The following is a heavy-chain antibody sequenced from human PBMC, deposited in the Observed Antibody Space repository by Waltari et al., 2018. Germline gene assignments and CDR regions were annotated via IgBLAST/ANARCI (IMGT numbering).Heavy chain of an antibody. Sequence: QVQLQESGPGLVKPSETLSLICTVSGASISSYYWSWIRQPAGKGLEWVGRLYTSGHTISHPSLKSRVTMSVDTSKNQFSLKLTSVTAADTAVYYCAGAGGNSFDYWGQGTLVTVSS. CDR3: AGAGGNSFDY. D-gene: IGHD3-10*01. V-gene: IGHV4-4*07. CDR1: GASISSYY. CDR2: LYTSGHT. J-gene: IGHJ4*02.